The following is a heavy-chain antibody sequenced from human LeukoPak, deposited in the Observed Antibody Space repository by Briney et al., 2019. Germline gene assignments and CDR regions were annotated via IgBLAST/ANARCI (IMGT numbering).Heavy chain of an antibody. CDR1: GVTFSVSA. CDR2: IRSKANNYAT. V-gene: IGHV3-73*01. Sequence: GGSLRLSFAASGVTFSVSAIHWVRQASGKGLEWVGRIRSKANNYATTYDASVKGRFTISRDDSKNTAFLQMNSLKTEDSAVYYCTRFNQEPYGMDVWGQGTTVTVSS. CDR3: TRFNQEPYGMDV. D-gene: IGHD1-14*01. J-gene: IGHJ6*02.